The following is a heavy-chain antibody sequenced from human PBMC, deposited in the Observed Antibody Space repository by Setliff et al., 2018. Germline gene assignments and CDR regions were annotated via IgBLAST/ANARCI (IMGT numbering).Heavy chain of an antibody. CDR1: GGSISSRTYY. Sequence: PSETLSLTCNVSGGSISSRTYYWSWIRQPAGKGLEWIGHIYTSWSTNYHHSLKSRVTMSVDTTKIQFSLQLTSVTAAGTAVYYCARVGGFLYVDVWSKGTTVTVSS. CDR3: ARVGGFLYVDV. J-gene: IGHJ6*03. D-gene: IGHD3-3*01. CDR2: IYTSWST. V-gene: IGHV4-61*09.